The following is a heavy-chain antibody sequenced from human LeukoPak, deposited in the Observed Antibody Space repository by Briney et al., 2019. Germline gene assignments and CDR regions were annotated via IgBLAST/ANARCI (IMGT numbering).Heavy chain of an antibody. V-gene: IGHV3-48*01. CDR2: ISSSSSTI. D-gene: IGHD1-14*01. CDR1: GFTFSSYS. Sequence: GGSLRLSYAASGFTFSSYSMNWVRQAPGKGLEWVSYISSSSSTIYYADSVKGRFTISRDNAKNSLYLQMNSLRAEDTAVYYCASGNQLTPFDYWGQGTLVTVSS. CDR3: ASGNQLTPFDY. J-gene: IGHJ4*02.